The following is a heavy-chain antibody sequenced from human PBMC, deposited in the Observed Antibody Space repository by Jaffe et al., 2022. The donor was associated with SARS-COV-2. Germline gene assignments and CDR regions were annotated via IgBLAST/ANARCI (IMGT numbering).Heavy chain of an antibody. V-gene: IGHV3-7*02. D-gene: IGHD3-22*01. Sequence: EVQMVESGGGLVQPGGSLRLSCAASGFSFGRDWMSWVRQAPGKGLECVANINQDGTDKNYVDSVRGRFTISRDNAKNSFYLQMNSLRVEDTAIYYCARHSRDPDDWGQGTLVTVSS. CDR2: INQDGTDK. J-gene: IGHJ4*02. CDR1: GFSFGRDW. CDR3: ARHSRDPDD.